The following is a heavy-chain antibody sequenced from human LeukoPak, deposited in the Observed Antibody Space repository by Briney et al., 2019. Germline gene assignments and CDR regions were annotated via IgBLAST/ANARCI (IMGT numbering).Heavy chain of an antibody. CDR2: ISSSSSYI. CDR1: GFTLSGYT. CDR3: ARSAIPKSLTTRRLGNYYMDV. V-gene: IGHV3-21*06. D-gene: IGHD2-2*02. Sequence: GGALRLSCAASGFTLSGYTINWVRQAPGKGLEGVASISSSSSYIYYEDSVQGRFTISRDNAKNSLYLQMNGLRVEDTAVYFCARSAIPKSLTTRRLGNYYMDVWGKGTTVTVSS. J-gene: IGHJ6*03.